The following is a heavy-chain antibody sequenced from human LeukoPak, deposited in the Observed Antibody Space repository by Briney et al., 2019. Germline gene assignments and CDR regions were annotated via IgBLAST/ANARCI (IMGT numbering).Heavy chain of an antibody. CDR2: INHSGST. CDR3: ARGQPYYGSGSYYNGVLRLLRVIPFDI. CDR1: GGSFSGYY. J-gene: IGHJ3*02. D-gene: IGHD3-10*01. Sequence: SETLSLTCAVYGGSFSGYYWSWIRQPPGKGLEWIGEINHSGSTNYNPSLKSRVTISVDTSKNQFSLKLSSVTAADTAVYYCARGQPYYGSGSYYNGVLRLLRVIPFDIWGQGTMVTVSS. V-gene: IGHV4-34*01.